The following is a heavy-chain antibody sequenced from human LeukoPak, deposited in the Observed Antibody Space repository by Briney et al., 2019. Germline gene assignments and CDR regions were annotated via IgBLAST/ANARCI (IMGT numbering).Heavy chain of an antibody. J-gene: IGHJ4*02. V-gene: IGHV4-4*07. D-gene: IGHD6-13*01. CDR2: MYSSGDT. Sequence: SETLSLTRTVSGGPISSFYWSWIRPPAGEGLEWIGRMYSSGDTNYTPSLKSRVTMSIDTSKKQFSLNLSSVTAADTAVYYCAAYQQQLAFDYWGQGTLVTVSS. CDR3: AAYQQQLAFDY. CDR1: GGPISSFY.